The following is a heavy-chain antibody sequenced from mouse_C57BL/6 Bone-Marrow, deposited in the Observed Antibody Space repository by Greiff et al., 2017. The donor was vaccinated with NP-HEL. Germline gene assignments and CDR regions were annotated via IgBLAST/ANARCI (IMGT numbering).Heavy chain of an antibody. CDR3: ARWYYGSSYYFDY. J-gene: IGHJ2*01. V-gene: IGHV1-81*01. D-gene: IGHD1-1*01. Sequence: QVQLKESGAELARPGASVKLSCKASGYTFTSYGISWVKQRTGQGLEWIGEIYPRSGNTYYNEKFKGKATLTADKSSSTAYMELRILTSEDSAVYFCARWYYGSSYYFDYWGQGTTLTVSS. CDR2: IYPRSGNT. CDR1: GYTFTSYG.